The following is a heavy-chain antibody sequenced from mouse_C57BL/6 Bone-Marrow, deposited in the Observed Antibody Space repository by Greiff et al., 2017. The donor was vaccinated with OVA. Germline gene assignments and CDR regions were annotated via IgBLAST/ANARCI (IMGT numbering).Heavy chain of an antibody. CDR3: TRSYSNYGDFDY. V-gene: IGHV1-15*01. D-gene: IGHD2-5*01. CDR2: IDPAAGGT. CDR1: GYTFTDYD. J-gene: IGHJ2*01. Sequence: QVQLQQSGAELVRPGASVTLSCKASGYTFTDYDMHWVKQTPVHGLEWIGAIDPAAGGTAYHPQFKGKAILTADTSSSTAYMELRSRTSEDAAVYDCTRSYSNYGDFDYWGQGTTLTVSA.